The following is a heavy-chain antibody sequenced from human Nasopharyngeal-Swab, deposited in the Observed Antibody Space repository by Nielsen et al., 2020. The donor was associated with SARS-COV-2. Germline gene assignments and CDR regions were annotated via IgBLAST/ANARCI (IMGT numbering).Heavy chain of an antibody. V-gene: IGHV1-69*13. D-gene: IGHD1-26*01. CDR1: GGTFSSNA. Sequence: SVKVPRKASGGTFSSNAISWVRQAPGQGLEWRGGIIPIFGTANYAQKFQGRVTITADESTSTAYMELSSLRSEDTAVYYCARGEGSYTRSFDYWGQGTLVTVSS. J-gene: IGHJ4*02. CDR2: IIPIFGTA. CDR3: ARGEGSYTRSFDY.